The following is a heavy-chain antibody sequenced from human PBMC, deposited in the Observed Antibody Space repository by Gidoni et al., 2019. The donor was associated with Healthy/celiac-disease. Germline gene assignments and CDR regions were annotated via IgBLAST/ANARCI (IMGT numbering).Heavy chain of an antibody. D-gene: IGHD1-1*01. CDR1: GFTFSSSW. J-gene: IGHJ4*02. CDR3: ARDGPNRVHPCDY. V-gene: IGHV3-7*03. CDR2: IKQDGSEK. Sequence: EVQLVESGGGLVQPGGSLRLSCAAAGFTFSSSWLSWVRQAPGKGLEWVANIKQDGSEKYYVDSVKGRFTISRDNAKNSLYLQMNSLRAEDTAVYYCARDGPNRVHPCDYWGQGTLVTVSS.